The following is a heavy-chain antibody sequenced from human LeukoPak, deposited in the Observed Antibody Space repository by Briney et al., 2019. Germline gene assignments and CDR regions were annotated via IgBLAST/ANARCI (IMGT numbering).Heavy chain of an antibody. CDR2: ISYDGSNK. CDR1: GFTFSSYA. J-gene: IGHJ6*04. D-gene: IGHD3-10*02. V-gene: IGHV3-30*04. Sequence: GGSLRLSCAASGFTFSSYAMHWVRQAPGKWLEWVAVISYDGSNKYYADSVKGRFTISRDNSKNTLYLQMNSLRAEDTAVYYCAELGITMIGGVWGKGTTVTISS. CDR3: AELGITMIGGV.